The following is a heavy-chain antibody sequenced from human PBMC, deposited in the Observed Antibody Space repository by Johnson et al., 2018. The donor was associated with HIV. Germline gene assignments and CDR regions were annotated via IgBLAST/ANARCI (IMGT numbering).Heavy chain of an antibody. D-gene: IGHD4-23*01. CDR2: INSDGSST. Sequence: VQLVESGGGVVQPGGSLRLSCAASEFTFSNYWMHWVRQGLGKGLVWVSRINSDGSSTSYADSVKGRFTISRDNSKNTLSLQMISLRAEDTAMYYCAKARSLLDYGGFDAFDIWGQGTLVIVSS. CDR3: AKARSLLDYGGFDAFDI. J-gene: IGHJ3*02. V-gene: IGHV3-74*02. CDR1: EFTFSNYW.